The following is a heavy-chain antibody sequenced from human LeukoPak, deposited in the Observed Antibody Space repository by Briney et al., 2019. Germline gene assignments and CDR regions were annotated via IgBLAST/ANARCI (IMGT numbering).Heavy chain of an antibody. CDR2: IYYSGST. D-gene: IGHD3-9*01. Sequence: SETLSLTCTVSGGSISSYYWSWIRQPPGKGLEWIGYIYYSGSTNYNPSLKSRVTISVDTSKNQFSLKLSSVTAADTAVYYCARADDILTGAYFDYWGQGTLVTVSS. CDR1: GGSISSYY. J-gene: IGHJ4*02. CDR3: ARADDILTGAYFDY. V-gene: IGHV4-59*01.